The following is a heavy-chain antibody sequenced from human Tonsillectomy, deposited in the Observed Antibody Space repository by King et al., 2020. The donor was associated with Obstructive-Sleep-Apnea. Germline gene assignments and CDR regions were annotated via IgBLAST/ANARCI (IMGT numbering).Heavy chain of an antibody. CDR3: AKDGTIVVIITYFDY. Sequence: VQLVESGGGLVQPGGSLRLSCAASGFTFNNYAMSWVRQAPGKGLEWVSGISGGGGGTYYADSVKGRFTISRDNSKNTLYLQMNSLRAEDTAIYYCAKDGTIVVIITYFDYWGQGTLVTVSS. V-gene: IGHV3-23*04. D-gene: IGHD3-22*01. J-gene: IGHJ4*02. CDR2: ISGGGGGT. CDR1: GFTFNNYA.